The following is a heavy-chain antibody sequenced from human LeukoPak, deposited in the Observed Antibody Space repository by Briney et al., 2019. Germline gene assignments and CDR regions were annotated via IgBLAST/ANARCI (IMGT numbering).Heavy chain of an antibody. CDR1: AFIFSNYG. J-gene: IGHJ4*02. CDR3: AKELFPYCSGGSCYSGIDY. Sequence: GGSLRLSCAASAFIFSNYGMHWVRQAPGKGLEWVSGISWNSGSIGYADSVKGRFTISRDNAKNSLYLQMNSLRAEDTALYYCAKELFPYCSGGSCYSGIDYWGQGTLVTVSS. D-gene: IGHD2-15*01. V-gene: IGHV3-9*01. CDR2: ISWNSGSI.